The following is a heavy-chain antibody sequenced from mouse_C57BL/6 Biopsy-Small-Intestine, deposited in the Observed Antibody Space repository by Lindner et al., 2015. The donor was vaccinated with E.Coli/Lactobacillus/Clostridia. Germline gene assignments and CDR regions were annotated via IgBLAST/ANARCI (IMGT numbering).Heavy chain of an antibody. CDR2: IYPGSGNT. V-gene: IGHV1-66*01. CDR3: ARNSGGTGYFDV. D-gene: IGHD1-1*02. Sequence: VQLQESGPELVKPGASVKISCKASGYSFTSYYIHWVKQRPGQGLEWIGWIYPGSGNTKYNEKFKGKATLTVDKSSNTAYMELRSLTSEDSAVYYCARNSGGTGYFDVWGTGTTVTVSS. CDR1: GYSFTSYY. J-gene: IGHJ1*03.